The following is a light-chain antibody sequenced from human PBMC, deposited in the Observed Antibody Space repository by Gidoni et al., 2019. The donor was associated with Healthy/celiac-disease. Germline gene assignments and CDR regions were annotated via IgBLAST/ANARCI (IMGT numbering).Light chain of an antibody. V-gene: IGLV9-49*01. CDR1: SGHSNYK. Sequence: QPVLTQPPSASASLAASVTLTCTLSSGHSNYKVDWYQQRPGKGPRFVMRVGTGGIVGSKGDGIPDRFSVVGSDLNRYLTIKNSQEEDESDYHCGADHGSGSNFSVVFGGGTKLTVL. CDR2: VGTGGIVG. CDR3: GADHGSGSNFSVV. J-gene: IGLJ2*01.